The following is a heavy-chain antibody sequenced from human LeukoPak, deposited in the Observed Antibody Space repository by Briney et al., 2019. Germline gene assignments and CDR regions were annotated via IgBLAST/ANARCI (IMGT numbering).Heavy chain of an antibody. CDR1: GYPFTSYG. J-gene: IGHJ6*03. CDR3: ARGLVPAAISYYYYYYMDV. CDR2: FSAYNGNT. D-gene: IGHD2-2*01. V-gene: IGHV1-18*01. Sequence: APVKVSCKASGYPFTSYGISWVRQAPGPGLEWMGWFSAYNGNTNYAQKLQGRVTMTRNTSISTSYMELSSLRSEDTAVYYCARGLVPAAISYYYYYYMDVWGKGTTVTVSS.